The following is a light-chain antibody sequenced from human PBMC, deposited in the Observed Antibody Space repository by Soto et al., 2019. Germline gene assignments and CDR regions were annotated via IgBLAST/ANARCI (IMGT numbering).Light chain of an antibody. CDR1: SSNIGNYY. CDR3: AAWDDSRSVA. Sequence: QSVLTQPPSASGTPGQRVTISCSGSSSNIGNYYVYWYQQVPGTAPKLLIYRNDQRPSGVPDRFSGSKSGTSASLTIRGLRSEDEADYYCAAWDDSRSVAFGGGTKLTVL. J-gene: IGLJ2*01. CDR2: RND. V-gene: IGLV1-47*01.